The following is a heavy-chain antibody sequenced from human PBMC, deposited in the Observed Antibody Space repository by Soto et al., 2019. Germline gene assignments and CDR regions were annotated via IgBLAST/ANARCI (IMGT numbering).Heavy chain of an antibody. Sequence: EVQLVESGGGLVQPGGSLRLSCAASGFTFSSYSMNWVRQAPGKGLEWVSYISSSSSTIYYADSVKGRFTISRDNAKNSLYLQMNSLGDEDTAVYYCARAVAGGNFDYWGQGTLVTVSS. CDR1: GFTFSSYS. CDR3: ARAVAGGNFDY. V-gene: IGHV3-48*02. J-gene: IGHJ4*02. CDR2: ISSSSSTI. D-gene: IGHD2-15*01.